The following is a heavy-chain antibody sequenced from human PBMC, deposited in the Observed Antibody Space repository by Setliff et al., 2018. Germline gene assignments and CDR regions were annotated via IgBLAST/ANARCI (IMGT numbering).Heavy chain of an antibody. CDR2: ILSSGGT. Sequence: PSETLSLTCTVSGGSISSGSNYWSWIRQPAGKGVEWIGHILSSGGTNYNPSLKNRVSISLDTSKNQFSLNLNSVTAADTAVYFCARDTPHDPVSSNWYRNWFDPWGQG. V-gene: IGHV4-61*09. J-gene: IGHJ5*02. D-gene: IGHD6-13*01. CDR1: GGSISSGSNY. CDR3: ARDTPHDPVSSNWYRNWFDP.